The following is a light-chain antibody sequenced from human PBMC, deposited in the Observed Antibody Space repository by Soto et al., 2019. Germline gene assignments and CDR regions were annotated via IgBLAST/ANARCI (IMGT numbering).Light chain of an antibody. CDR3: SSYAGSNNLV. Sequence: QSVLTQPPSASGSPGQSVTISCTGSSSDVGGYNSVSWYQQHPGKAPKLMIYEVSKRPSGVPDRFSGSKSGNTASLTVSGLQTEDEADYYCSSYAGSNNLVFGGGTK. V-gene: IGLV2-8*01. J-gene: IGLJ3*02. CDR2: EVS. CDR1: SSDVGGYNS.